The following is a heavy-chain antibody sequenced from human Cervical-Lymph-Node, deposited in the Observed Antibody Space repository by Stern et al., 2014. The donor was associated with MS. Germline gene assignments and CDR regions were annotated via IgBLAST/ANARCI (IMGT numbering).Heavy chain of an antibody. V-gene: IGHV1-58*01. J-gene: IGHJ3*02. CDR2: IVVGSGKT. D-gene: IGHD4-17*01. CDR3: AAGDTVAMLGTAIDAFDI. CDR1: GFTFSNSG. Sequence: QLVQSGPEVKKPGSSVKVSCKASGFTFSNSGVQWVRQTRGQRLEWIGWIVVGSGKTNYAQKFQERVTITRGRSTSTAYMELSSLRSEDTAVFYCAAGDTVAMLGTAIDAFDIWGQGTMVTVSS.